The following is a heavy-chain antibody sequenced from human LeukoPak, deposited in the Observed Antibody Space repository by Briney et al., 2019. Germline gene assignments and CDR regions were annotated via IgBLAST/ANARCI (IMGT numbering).Heavy chain of an antibody. Sequence: GVSLRLSCAASGFSFSSYWMTWVRQAPGKGLEWVANIKDDGSERNYMDSMKGRFTISRDNGKNLLLLQMSSLRAEDTAVYYCAGGCGWTSEYWGQGTMVTVSS. CDR1: GFSFSSYW. V-gene: IGHV3-7*03. J-gene: IGHJ4*02. CDR3: AGGCGWTSEY. D-gene: IGHD6-19*01. CDR2: IKDDGSER.